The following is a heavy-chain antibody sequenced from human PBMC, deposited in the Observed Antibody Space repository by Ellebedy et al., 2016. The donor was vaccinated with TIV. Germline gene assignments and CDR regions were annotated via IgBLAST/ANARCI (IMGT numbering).Heavy chain of an antibody. CDR3: VVTGWRGGTIVPFTY. CDR2: LTASGDST. Sequence: PGGSLRLSCAVSGLTFSSHGMSWVRQAPGKGLEWVSGLTASGDSTYYADSVKGRFTISRDNSKNTLYLQMKSLRVEDTAVYYGVVTGWRGGTIVPFTYWGQGSLVTVSS. CDR1: GLTFSSHG. D-gene: IGHD2-21*02. J-gene: IGHJ4*02. V-gene: IGHV3-23*01.